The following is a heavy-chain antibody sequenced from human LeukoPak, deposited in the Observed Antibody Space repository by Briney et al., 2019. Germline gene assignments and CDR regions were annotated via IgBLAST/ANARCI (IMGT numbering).Heavy chain of an antibody. J-gene: IGHJ1*01. CDR2: IESDGSVT. V-gene: IGHV3-74*01. CDR1: GFTFSRFW. Sequence: PGGSLRLSCAASGFTFSRFWMHWVRQTPGKGLVWVSRIESDGSVTDYADSVKGRFTISRDNAKNTLFLQMSSLRPEDTALYYCARAGEEYYNFWSGYYPLNSWGQGTLVTVSS. CDR3: ARAGEEYYNFWSGYYPLNS. D-gene: IGHD3-3*01.